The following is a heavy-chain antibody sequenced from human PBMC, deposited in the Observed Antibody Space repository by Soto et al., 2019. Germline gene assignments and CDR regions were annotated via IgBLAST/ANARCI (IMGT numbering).Heavy chain of an antibody. D-gene: IGHD3-10*01. CDR2: VYYSGGA. Sequence: PSETLSLACAVSGVSSHNRHAFWGGIRQPPGKGLEFIANVYYSGGAHYNTSFKRRVTISVDTATNQVSLRMSSVTAADTAVYFCARVGEGATRHTDFDSWGQGTLVTVSS. V-gene: IGHV4-39*01. J-gene: IGHJ5*01. CDR3: ARVGEGATRHTDFDS. CDR1: GVSSHNRHAF.